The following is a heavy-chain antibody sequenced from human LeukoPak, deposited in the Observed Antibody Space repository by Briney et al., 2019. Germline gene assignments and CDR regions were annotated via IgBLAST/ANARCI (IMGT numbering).Heavy chain of an antibody. J-gene: IGHJ4*02. CDR1: GGSISSGSYY. CDR3: ARATYSSSLGY. D-gene: IGHD6-13*01. CDR2: IYTSGST. V-gene: IGHV4-61*02. Sequence: SETLSLTCTVSGGSISSGSYYWSWIRQPAGKGLEWIGRIYTSGSTNYNPSLKSRVTISVDTSKNQFSLKLSSVTAADTAVYYCARATYSSSLGYWGQGTLVTVSS.